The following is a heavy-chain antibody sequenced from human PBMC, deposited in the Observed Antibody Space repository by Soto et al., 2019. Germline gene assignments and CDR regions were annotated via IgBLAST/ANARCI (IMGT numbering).Heavy chain of an antibody. Sequence: QLQLQESGPGLVKPSETLSLTCTVSGGSISSSSYYWGWIRQPPGKGLEWIGSIYYSGSTYYNPSLKSRVTISVDTSKNHFSLKLSSVTAADTAVYYCARQEIQLWSRPLFDPWGQGTLVTVSS. CDR3: ARQEIQLWSRPLFDP. CDR2: IYYSGST. J-gene: IGHJ5*02. V-gene: IGHV4-39*01. D-gene: IGHD5-18*01. CDR1: GGSISSSSYY.